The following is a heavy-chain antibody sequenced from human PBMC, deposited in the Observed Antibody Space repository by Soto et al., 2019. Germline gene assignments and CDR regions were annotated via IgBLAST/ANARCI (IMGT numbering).Heavy chain of an antibody. J-gene: IGHJ4*02. CDR1: GYTFTGYY. V-gene: IGHV1-2*02. CDR3: ARATVRSGYDRYVY. D-gene: IGHD5-12*01. CDR2: INPNSGGT. Sequence: QVQLVQSGAEVKKPGASVKVSCKASGYTFTGYYMHWVRQAPGQGLEWMGWINPNSGGTNYAQKFQGRVTMTRDTSSSTAYMALSRLRSDDTAVYYCARATVRSGYDRYVYWGQGTLVTVSS.